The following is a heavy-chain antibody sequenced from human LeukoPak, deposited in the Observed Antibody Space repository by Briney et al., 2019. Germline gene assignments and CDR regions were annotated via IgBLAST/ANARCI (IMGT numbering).Heavy chain of an antibody. J-gene: IGHJ1*01. Sequence: PGGSLRLSCAASGFTFSSYSMNWVRQAPGKGLEWVSSISSSSSYIYYADSVKGRFTISRDNAKNSLYLQMNSLRAEDTAVYYCARDVGGDGYKRRYFQHWGQGTLVTVSS. V-gene: IGHV3-21*01. D-gene: IGHD5-24*01. CDR1: GFTFSSYS. CDR3: ARDVGGDGYKRRYFQH. CDR2: ISSSSSYI.